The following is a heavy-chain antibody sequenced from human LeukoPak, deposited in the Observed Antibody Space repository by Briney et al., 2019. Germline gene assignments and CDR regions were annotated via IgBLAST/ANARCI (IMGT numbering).Heavy chain of an antibody. CDR1: GYTFTSYY. CDR3: ARDRRYYYDSSGYIGPFDY. CDR2: INPSGGST. Sequence: EASVKVSCKASGYTFTSYYMHWVRQAPGQGLEWMGIINPSGGSTSYAQKFQGRVTMIRDTSTSTVYMELSSLRSEDTAVYYCARDRRYYYDSSGYIGPFDYWGQGTLVTVSS. J-gene: IGHJ4*02. V-gene: IGHV1-46*01. D-gene: IGHD3-22*01.